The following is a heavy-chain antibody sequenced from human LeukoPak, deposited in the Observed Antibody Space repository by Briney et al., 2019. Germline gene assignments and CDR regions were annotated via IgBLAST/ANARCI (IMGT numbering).Heavy chain of an antibody. V-gene: IGHV1-69*04. CDR1: GGTFSSYA. Sequence: SVKVSCTASGGTFSSYAISWVRQAPGQGLEWMGRIIPILGIANYAQKFQGRVTITADKSTSTAYMELSSLRSEDTAVYYCARDGRENYYDSSGDYWGQGTLVTVSS. J-gene: IGHJ4*02. CDR3: ARDGRENYYDSSGDY. D-gene: IGHD3-22*01. CDR2: IIPILGIA.